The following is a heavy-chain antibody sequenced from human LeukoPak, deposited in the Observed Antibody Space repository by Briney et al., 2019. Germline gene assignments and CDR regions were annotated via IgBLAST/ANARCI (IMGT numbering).Heavy chain of an antibody. V-gene: IGHV3-23*01. CDR2: LSGSGANT. D-gene: IGHD3-16*02. CDR3: AKVGPHYDHVWGSYRVDY. J-gene: IGHJ4*02. CDR1: GFSFSSYA. Sequence: GGSLRLSCAASGFSFSSYAMAWVRQAPGKGLEWVSGLSGSGANTYYADSVKGRFTISRDNSNNTLYLQMNSLTAEDTAVYYCAKVGPHYDHVWGSYRVDYWGQGTLVTVSS.